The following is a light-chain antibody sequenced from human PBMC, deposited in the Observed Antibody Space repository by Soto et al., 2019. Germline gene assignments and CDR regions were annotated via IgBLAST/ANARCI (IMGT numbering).Light chain of an antibody. CDR3: GSWDSSLSAYV. CDR2: DDN. Sequence: QSVMTQPPSVSAAPGQKVTISCSGSSSNIGGNSVSWYQQLPGTAPTLLIYDDNKRPSGIPARFSGSKSGTSATLGITGFQTGDEADYYCGSWDSSLSAYVFGTGTKLTVL. J-gene: IGLJ1*01. CDR1: SSNIGGNS. V-gene: IGLV1-51*01.